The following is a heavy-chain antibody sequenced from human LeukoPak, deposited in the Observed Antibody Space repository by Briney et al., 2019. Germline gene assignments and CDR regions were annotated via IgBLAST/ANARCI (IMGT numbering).Heavy chain of an antibody. J-gene: IGHJ6*03. CDR1: SGSISSGAYY. Sequence: PSETLSLTCTVSSGSISSGAYYWGWIRQPPGKGLEWIGSIYYSGSTYYNPSLKSRVTISVDTSKNQFSLKLSSVTAADTAVYYCARTKGEGYYYYYMDVWGKGTTVTVSS. CDR3: ARTKGEGYYYYYMDV. CDR2: IYYSGST. V-gene: IGHV4-39*01. D-gene: IGHD3-3*01.